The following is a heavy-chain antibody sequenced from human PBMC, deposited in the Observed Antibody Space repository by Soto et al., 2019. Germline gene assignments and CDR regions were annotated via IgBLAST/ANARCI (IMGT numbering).Heavy chain of an antibody. CDR1: GGTISSYD. D-gene: IGHD2-15*01. CDR2: IYDSGRT. V-gene: IGHV4-59*01. J-gene: IGHJ4*02. Sequence: PSGTLSLTSTVSGGTISSYDWSGTLQPRGKGLEWIGYIYDSGRTNYNPSLESRLTISVDTSQDQVSLKLSSVTAADTAVYFCARVRPGREAEHADYWGQGTLVTVPS. CDR3: ARVRPGREAEHADY.